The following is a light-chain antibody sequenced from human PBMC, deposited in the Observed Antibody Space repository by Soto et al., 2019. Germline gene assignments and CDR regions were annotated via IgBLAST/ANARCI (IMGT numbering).Light chain of an antibody. V-gene: IGLV1-40*01. J-gene: IGLJ3*02. CDR3: QSYASSLSGWV. Sequence: QSVLTQPHSLSGAPGQRVTISCTGSSSNIGAGYDVHWYQQLPGTAPKLLIYGNSNRPSGVPDRFSGSKSGTSASLAITGLQAEDEADYYCQSYASSLSGWVFGGGTKVTVL. CDR1: SSNIGAGYD. CDR2: GNS.